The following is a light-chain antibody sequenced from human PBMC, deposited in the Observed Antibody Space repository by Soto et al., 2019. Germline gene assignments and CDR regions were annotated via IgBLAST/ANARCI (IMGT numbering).Light chain of an antibody. CDR2: GNN. J-gene: IGLJ3*02. V-gene: IGLV1-40*01. Sequence: QSVLTQPPSVSGAPGQRVTISCTGTSSNIGAGYDVIWYQQLPGTAPKLLIFGNNSRSSGVPDRFSGSKSGTSASLAVAGLQDEDEADYHCQSYDTRLSGSVFGGGTKLTVL. CDR1: SSNIGAGYD. CDR3: QSYDTRLSGSV.